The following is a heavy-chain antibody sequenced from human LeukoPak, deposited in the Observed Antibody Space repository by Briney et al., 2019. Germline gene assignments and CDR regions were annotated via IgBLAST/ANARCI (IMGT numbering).Heavy chain of an antibody. CDR3: AKDAQRGFDYSNSLEH. Sequence: PGGSLRPSCAASGFTFSNFGMHWVRQAPGKGLEWVAFIRYDGTNQYYGDSVKGRFTISRDNSKNTLYLQMNSLTVEDTAVYYCAKDAQRGFDYSNSLEHWGQGTLVTVSS. CDR2: IRYDGTNQ. J-gene: IGHJ5*02. V-gene: IGHV3-30*02. D-gene: IGHD4-11*01. CDR1: GFTFSNFG.